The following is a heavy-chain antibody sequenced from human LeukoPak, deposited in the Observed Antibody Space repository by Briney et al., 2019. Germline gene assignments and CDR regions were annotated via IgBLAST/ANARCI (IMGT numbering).Heavy chain of an antibody. J-gene: IGHJ4*02. CDR3: ARGQVPAAYDY. Sequence: SQTLSLTCTVSGGSISSGDYYWSWIRQPPGKGLEWIGYIYYSGSTYYNPSLKSRVTITVDTSKNQFSLKLSSVTAADTAVYYCARGQVPAAYDYWGQGTLVTVSS. V-gene: IGHV4-30-4*01. D-gene: IGHD2-2*01. CDR1: GGSISSGDYY. CDR2: IYYSGST.